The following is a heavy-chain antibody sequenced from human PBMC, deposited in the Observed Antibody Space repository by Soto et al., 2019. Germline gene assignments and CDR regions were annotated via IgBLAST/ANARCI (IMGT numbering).Heavy chain of an antibody. Sequence: SETLSLTCTVSGGSISSGGYYWSWIRQHPGKGLEWIGYIYYSGSTYYNPSLKSRVTISVDTSKNQFSLKLSSVTAADTAVYYCATSTVTRPLDFDYWGQGTLVTVSS. D-gene: IGHD4-17*01. J-gene: IGHJ4*02. CDR3: ATSTVTRPLDFDY. CDR2: IYYSGST. CDR1: GGSISSGGYY. V-gene: IGHV4-31*03.